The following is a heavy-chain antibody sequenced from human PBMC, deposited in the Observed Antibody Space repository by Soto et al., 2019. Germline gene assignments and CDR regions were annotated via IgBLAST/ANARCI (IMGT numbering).Heavy chain of an antibody. Sequence: GGFLRLSCAASGFTFSSYWMSWVRQSPGKGLEWVANIKQDGSEKYYVDSVKGRFTISRDNAKNSLYLQMNSLRAEDTAVYYCARGLVTPHYDILAGYYYFDYWGQGTLVTVSS. V-gene: IGHV3-7*01. CDR2: IKQDGSEK. CDR3: ARGLVTPHYDILAGYYYFDY. CDR1: GFTFSSYW. D-gene: IGHD3-9*01. J-gene: IGHJ4*02.